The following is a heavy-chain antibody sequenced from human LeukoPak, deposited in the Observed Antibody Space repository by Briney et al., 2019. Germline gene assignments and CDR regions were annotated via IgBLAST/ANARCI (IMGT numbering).Heavy chain of an antibody. CDR1: GGTFSSYA. J-gene: IGHJ4*02. V-gene: IGHV1-69*13. CDR2: IIPIFGTA. Sequence: SVKVSCKASGGTFSSYAISWGRQAPGQGLEWMGGIIPIFGTANYAQKFQGRVTITADESTSTAYMELSSLRSEDTAVYYRARFWAKDTAMSHWGQGTLVTVSS. CDR3: ARFWAKDTAMSH. D-gene: IGHD5-18*01.